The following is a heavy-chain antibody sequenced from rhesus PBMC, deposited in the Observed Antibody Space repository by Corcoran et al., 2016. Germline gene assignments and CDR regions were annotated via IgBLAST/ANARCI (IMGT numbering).Heavy chain of an antibody. J-gene: IGHJ5-1*01. CDR1: GGSISSRNW. CDR2: IYGSAAST. Sequence: QVQLQESGPAVVKPSETLSLTCAVSGGSISSRNWWDGIRQSPGKGLEWIGGIYGSAASTVYSPSLNSRFTLSIDTSKNQFSLKLSSVTAADTAVYFCARHLGSSYGWRFDVWGAGVLVTVSS. CDR3: ARHLGSSYGWRFDV. V-gene: IGHV4-93*02. D-gene: IGHD6-43*01.